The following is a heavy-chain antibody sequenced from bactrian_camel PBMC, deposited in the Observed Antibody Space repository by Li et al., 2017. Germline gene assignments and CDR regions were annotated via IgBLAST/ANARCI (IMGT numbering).Heavy chain of an antibody. CDR1: GVASNGYC. CDR2: IAGDGRT. D-gene: IGHD3*01. CDR3: AADLVTDEPSLLEREYYY. V-gene: IGHV3S53*01. J-gene: IGHJ4*01. Sequence: HVQLAESGGGSVQTGGSLTLSCTMSGVASNGYCMGWYRQAPGQEREGVAAIAGDGRTDYADSVKGRFTISRDGAKNIIALQMHSLKPEDTATYYCAADLVTDEPSLLEREYYYWGQGTQVTVS.